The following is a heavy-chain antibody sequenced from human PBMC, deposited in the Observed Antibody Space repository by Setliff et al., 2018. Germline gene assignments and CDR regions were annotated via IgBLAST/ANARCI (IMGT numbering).Heavy chain of an antibody. Sequence: PGGSLRLSCEASGFTFSGYSMNWVRQAPGKGLEWVGFIRSKAYGGTTEYAASVKGRFTIPRDDSKSIAYLQMNSLKTEDTAVYYCTRDRMAEYSSSWYGDYWGQGTLVTVSS. V-gene: IGHV3-49*04. CDR3: TRDRMAEYSSSWYGDY. J-gene: IGHJ4*02. D-gene: IGHD6-13*01. CDR1: GFTFSGYS. CDR2: IRSKAYGGTT.